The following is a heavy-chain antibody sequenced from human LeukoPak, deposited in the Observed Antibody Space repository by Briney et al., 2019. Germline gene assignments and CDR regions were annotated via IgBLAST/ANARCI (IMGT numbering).Heavy chain of an antibody. V-gene: IGHV3-23*01. J-gene: IGHJ4*02. CDR2: ISGSGGST. Sequence: GGYLRLSCAASGFTFSSYAMSWVRQAPGKGLEWVSAISGSGGSTYYADSVKGRFTISRDNSKNTLYLQMNSLRAEDTAVYYCAKDLESTSCYGFDYWGQGTLVTVSS. D-gene: IGHD2-2*01. CDR1: GFTFSSYA. CDR3: AKDLESTSCYGFDY.